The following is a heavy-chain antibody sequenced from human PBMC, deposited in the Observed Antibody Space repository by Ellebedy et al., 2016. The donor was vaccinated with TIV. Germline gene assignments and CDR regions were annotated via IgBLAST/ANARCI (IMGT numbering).Heavy chain of an antibody. V-gene: IGHV4-4*02. CDR2: ISHSGSI. CDR1: GGSINSGTW. CDR3: ARTSGWYFFDY. Sequence: MPSETLSLTCAVSGGSINSGTWWNWVRQPPGKGLEWIAEISHSGSINHHPSLKSRVTLSVDTSKNQISLKFSSVTAADTAVYYCARTSGWYFFDYWGQGTLVTVSS. J-gene: IGHJ4*02. D-gene: IGHD3-10*01.